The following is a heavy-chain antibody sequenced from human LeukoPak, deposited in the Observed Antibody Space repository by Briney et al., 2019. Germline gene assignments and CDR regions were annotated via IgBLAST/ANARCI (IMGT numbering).Heavy chain of an antibody. CDR2: IYHSGST. CDR3: AREGRERDGSAWSVCDY. D-gene: IGHD6-19*01. Sequence: SGTLSLTCAVSGGSISSSDWWSWVRQPPGKGLEWIGDIYHSGSTNYNPSLKSRVTMSVDKSKNQFSLKLSSVTAADTAVYYCAREGRERDGSAWSVCDYWGQGTLVTVSS. J-gene: IGHJ4*02. V-gene: IGHV4-4*02. CDR1: GGSISSSDW.